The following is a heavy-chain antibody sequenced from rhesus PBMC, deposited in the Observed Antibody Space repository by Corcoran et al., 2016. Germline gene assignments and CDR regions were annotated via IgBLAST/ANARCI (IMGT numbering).Heavy chain of an antibody. Sequence: QVQLVQSGAEVKQPGASVKVSCKASGYTFTSYGMNWVRQAHGQRLEGMGWINTDTWNPTYAQGFKERFTFSMDTSISTAYLQISSLKAEDTAVYYCAITVTNYGLDSWGQGVVVTVSS. CDR2: INTDTWNP. V-gene: IGHV7-114*01. CDR3: AITVTNYGLDS. CDR1: GYTFTSYG. D-gene: IGHD4-23*01. J-gene: IGHJ6*01.